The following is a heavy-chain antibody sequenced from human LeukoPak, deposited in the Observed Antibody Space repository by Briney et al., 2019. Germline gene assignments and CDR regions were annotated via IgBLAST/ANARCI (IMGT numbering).Heavy chain of an antibody. D-gene: IGHD6-19*01. J-gene: IGHJ6*03. CDR2: INPNGGGT. V-gene: IGHV1-2*02. CDR1: GYTFTGYY. CDR3: ARACYSSGWYPTNYYYMDV. Sequence: ASVKVSCKASGYTFTGYYMHWVRQAPGQGLEWMGWINPNGGGTNYAQKFQGRVTMTRDTSISTAYMELSRLRSDDTAVYYCARACYSSGWYPTNYYYMDVWGKGTTVTISS.